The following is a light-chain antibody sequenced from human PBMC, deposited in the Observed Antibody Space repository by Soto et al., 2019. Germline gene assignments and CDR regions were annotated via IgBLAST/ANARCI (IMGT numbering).Light chain of an antibody. CDR3: AAWDDSLNVV. Sequence: QSVLTQPPSASGTPGQRVTISCSGSSSNIGSNTVNWYQQLPGTAPKLLIYSNNQRPSGVPDRFSGSKFGTSASLAISGLQSEDEADYYCAAWDDSLNVVFGGGTKLTVL. CDR2: SNN. J-gene: IGLJ2*01. CDR1: SSNIGSNT. V-gene: IGLV1-44*01.